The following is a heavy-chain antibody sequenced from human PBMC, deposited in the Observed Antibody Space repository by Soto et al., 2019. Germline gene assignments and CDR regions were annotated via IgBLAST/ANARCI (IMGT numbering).Heavy chain of an antibody. J-gene: IGHJ4*02. CDR1: GFTFSSYS. CDR2: TSSSSYI. V-gene: IGHV3-21*01. CDR3: ALGGTTSHFDD. Sequence: GGSLRLSCAASGFTFSSYSMNWVRQAPGKGLEWVSSTSSSSYIYYADSVKGRFTISRDNAKNSLYLQMNSLRAEDTAVYYCALGGTTSHFDDWGQGYLVRVYS. D-gene: IGHD4-17*01.